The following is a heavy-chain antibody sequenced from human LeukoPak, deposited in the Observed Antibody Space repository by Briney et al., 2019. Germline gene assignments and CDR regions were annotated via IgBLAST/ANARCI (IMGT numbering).Heavy chain of an antibody. CDR2: IYHSGST. D-gene: IGHD6-13*01. CDR3: ARALYSSSWYFDY. J-gene: IGHJ4*02. V-gene: IGHV4-38-2*01. Sequence: SETLSPTCAVSGYSISSGYYWGWIRQPPGKGPEWIGIIYHSGSTYYNPSLKSRVIISVDTSKNQFSLRLSSVTAADTAIYYCARALYSSSWYFDYWGQGTLVTVSS. CDR1: GYSISSGYY.